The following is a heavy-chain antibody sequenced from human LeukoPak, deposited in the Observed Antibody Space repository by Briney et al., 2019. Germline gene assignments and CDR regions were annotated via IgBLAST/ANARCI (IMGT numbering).Heavy chain of an antibody. CDR1: GGTFSSYA. Sequence: SVKVSCKASGGTFSSYAISWVRQAPGQGLEWMGGIIPIFGTANYAQKFQGRVTITADESTSTAYMELSSLRSEDTAVYYCASGPVVVVILTEYFQHWGQGTLVTVSS. D-gene: IGHD3-22*01. J-gene: IGHJ1*01. CDR3: ASGPVVVVILTEYFQH. CDR2: IIPIFGTA. V-gene: IGHV1-69*01.